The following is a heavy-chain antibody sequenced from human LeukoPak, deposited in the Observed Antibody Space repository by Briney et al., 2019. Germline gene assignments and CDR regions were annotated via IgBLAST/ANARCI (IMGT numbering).Heavy chain of an antibody. CDR1: GFTFSSYA. D-gene: IGHD1-26*01. CDR3: AKDTGSYRYYFDY. Sequence: GGSLRLSCAASGFTFSSYAMSWVRQAPGKGLEWVSAISGSGGTTYYADSVKGWFTISRDNSKNTLYLQMNSLRAEDTAVYFCAKDTGSYRYYFDYWGQGTLVTVSS. V-gene: IGHV3-23*01. J-gene: IGHJ4*02. CDR2: ISGSGGTT.